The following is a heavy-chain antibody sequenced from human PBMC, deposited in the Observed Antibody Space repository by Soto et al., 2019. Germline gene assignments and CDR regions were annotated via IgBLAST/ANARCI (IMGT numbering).Heavy chain of an antibody. Sequence: ASVKVSCKASGYTFTGYYMHWVRQAPGQGLEWMGWSNPNSGGTNYAQKFQGRVTMTRDTSISTAYMELSRLRSDDTAVYYCARDTIGYYYDSNGYYGNWYFDLWGRGTLVTVSS. D-gene: IGHD3-22*01. CDR3: ARDTIGYYYDSNGYYGNWYFDL. J-gene: IGHJ2*01. CDR2: SNPNSGGT. CDR1: GYTFTGYY. V-gene: IGHV1-2*02.